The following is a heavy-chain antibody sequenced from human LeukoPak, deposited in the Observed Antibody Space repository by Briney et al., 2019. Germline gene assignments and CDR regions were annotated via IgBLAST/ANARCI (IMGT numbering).Heavy chain of an antibody. CDR2: IYTSGST. J-gene: IGHJ4*02. V-gene: IGHV4-4*07. D-gene: IGHD6-19*01. CDR1: GGSISSYY. Sequence: PSETLSLTCTVSGGSISSYYWSWIRQPAGKGLEWIGRIYTSGSTNYNPSLKSRVTMSVDTSKNQFSLKLSSVTAADTAVYYCAREIAVAGKPYFDYWGQGTLVTVSS. CDR3: AREIAVAGKPYFDY.